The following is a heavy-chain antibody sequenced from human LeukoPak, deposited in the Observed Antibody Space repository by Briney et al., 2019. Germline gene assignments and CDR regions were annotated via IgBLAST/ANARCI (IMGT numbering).Heavy chain of an antibody. CDR1: GFTFSNYG. CDR3: AKGRGRYYDSSGYYWGYYFDS. J-gene: IGHJ4*02. Sequence: GGSLRLSCAASGFTFSNYGVNWVRQAPGKGLEWVSTITGSGGSTFYADSVKGRFTISRDNSMDTLYLQMSSLRAEDTAVYYCAKGRGRYYDSSGYYWGYYFDSWGQGILVTVST. D-gene: IGHD3-22*01. CDR2: ITGSGGST. V-gene: IGHV3-23*01.